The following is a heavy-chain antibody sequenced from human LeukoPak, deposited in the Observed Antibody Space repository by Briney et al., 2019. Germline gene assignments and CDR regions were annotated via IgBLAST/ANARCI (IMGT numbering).Heavy chain of an antibody. CDR2: INSDGSST. Sequence: GGSLRLSYAASGXTFSSYWMHWVRQAPGKGLVWVSSINSDGSSTRYADSVKGRFTISRDNAKNTLYLQMNSLRAEDTAVYYCARLPTGSSLHYWGQGTLVTVSS. CDR1: GXTFSSYW. J-gene: IGHJ4*02. D-gene: IGHD6-6*01. V-gene: IGHV3-74*01. CDR3: ARLPTGSSLHY.